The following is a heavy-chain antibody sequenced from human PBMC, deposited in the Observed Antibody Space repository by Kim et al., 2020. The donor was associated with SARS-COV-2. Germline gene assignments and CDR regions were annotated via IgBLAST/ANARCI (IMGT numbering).Heavy chain of an antibody. CDR2: IIPILGIA. V-gene: IGHV1-69*02. CDR1: GGTFSSYT. CDR3: AGETIFEVSYYYGMDV. Sequence: SVKVSCKASGGTFSSYTISWVRQAPGQGLEWMGRIIPILGIANYAQKFQGRVTITADKSTSTAYMELSSLRSEDTAVYYCAGETIFEVSYYYGMDVWGQGTTVTVSS. D-gene: IGHD3-3*01. J-gene: IGHJ6*02.